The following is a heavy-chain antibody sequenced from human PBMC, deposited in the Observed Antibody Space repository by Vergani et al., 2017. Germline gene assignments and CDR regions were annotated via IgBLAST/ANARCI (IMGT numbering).Heavy chain of an antibody. CDR2: IYTSGST. CDR1: GGSISSGSYY. CDR3: ARGCSGGGCYYYYGMDV. Sequence: QVQLQESGPGLVKPSQTLSLTCTVSGGSISSGSYYWSWIRQPAGKGLEWIGRIYTSGSTNYNPSLKSRVTISVDTSKNQFSLKLSSVTAADTAVYYCARGCSGGGCYYYYGMDVWGQGTTVTVSS. V-gene: IGHV4-61*02. D-gene: IGHD2-15*01. J-gene: IGHJ6*02.